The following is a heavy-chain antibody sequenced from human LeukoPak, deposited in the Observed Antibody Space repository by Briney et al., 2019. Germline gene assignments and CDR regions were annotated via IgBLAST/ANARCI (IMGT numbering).Heavy chain of an antibody. Sequence: SETLSLTCAVYGGSFSGYYWSWVRQPPGKGLEWIGEINHSGSTNYNPSLKSRVTISVDTSKNQFSLKLSSVTAADTAVYYCARGDYVSWFDPWGQGTLVTVSS. CDR1: GGSFSGYY. J-gene: IGHJ5*02. CDR2: INHSGST. V-gene: IGHV4-34*01. CDR3: ARGDYVSWFDP. D-gene: IGHD4-17*01.